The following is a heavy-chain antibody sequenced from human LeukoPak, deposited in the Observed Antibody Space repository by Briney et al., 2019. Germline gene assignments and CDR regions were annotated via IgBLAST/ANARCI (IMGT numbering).Heavy chain of an antibody. V-gene: IGHV3-64D*06. CDR3: AYSSGYYH. J-gene: IGHJ1*01. CDR1: GFTFSLYA. D-gene: IGHD3-22*01. Sequence: GGSLRLSCSASGFTFSLYAMHWVRQAPGRGLEYVSAIASNGGSTYYADSVKGRFTISRDNSKNTLYLHMSTLRPEDTAVYYCAYSSGYYHWGQGTLVTVSS. CDR2: IASNGGST.